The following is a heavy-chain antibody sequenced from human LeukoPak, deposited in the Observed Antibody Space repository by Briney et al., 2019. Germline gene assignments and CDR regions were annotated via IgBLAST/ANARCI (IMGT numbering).Heavy chain of an antibody. CDR2: IRQDGNDK. D-gene: IGHD6-19*01. J-gene: IGHJ4*02. V-gene: IGHV3-7*01. CDR1: GFTFSSYA. Sequence: GGSLRLSCAASGFTFSSYAMSWVRQAPGKGLEWVANIRQDGNDKYYVDSVKGRFNIHRDNAKNLLYLQMDGLRVEDTAVYYCARDLGFSSEDLWGQGTLVIVSS. CDR3: ARDLGFSSEDL.